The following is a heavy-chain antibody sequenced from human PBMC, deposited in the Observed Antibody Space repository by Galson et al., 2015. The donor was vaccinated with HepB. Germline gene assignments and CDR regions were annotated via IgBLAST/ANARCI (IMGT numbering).Heavy chain of an antibody. CDR3: ARDATPLYYYYYMDV. V-gene: IGHV3-11*01. CDR2: ISSSGSTI. CDR1: GFTFSDYY. Sequence: SLRLSCAASGFTFSDYYMSWIRQAPGKGLEWVSYISSSGSTIYYADSVKGRFTISRDNAKNSLYLQMNSLRAEDTAVYYCARDATPLYYYYYMDVWGKGTTVTVSS. J-gene: IGHJ6*03.